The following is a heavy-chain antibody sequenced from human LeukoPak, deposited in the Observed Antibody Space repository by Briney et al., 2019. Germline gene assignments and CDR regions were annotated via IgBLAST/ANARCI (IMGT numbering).Heavy chain of an antibody. D-gene: IGHD3-22*01. CDR3: ARAPYDASGQWDL. CDR2: IWYDGSNK. CDR1: GFTFTNYG. Sequence: GGSLRLSCAASGFTFTNYGMHWVRQAPGKGLEWVAVIWYDGSNKYYADSVKGRFTISRDNSKNTLYLQMNSLRAEDTAVYYCARAPYDASGQWDLWGQGTLVTVSS. V-gene: IGHV3-33*01. J-gene: IGHJ5*02.